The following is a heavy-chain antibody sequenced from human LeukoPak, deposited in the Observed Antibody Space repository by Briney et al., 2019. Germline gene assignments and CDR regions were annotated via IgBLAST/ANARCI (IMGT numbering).Heavy chain of an antibody. CDR2: INPRGDNT. V-gene: IGHV1-46*01. CDR3: ARGVHVRKYDSNHNCFDP. J-gene: IGHJ5*02. D-gene: IGHD3-22*01. CDR1: GYTFTSYY. Sequence: ASVKVSCKASGYTFTSYYIHWVRQAPGQGLEWMGIINPRGDNTNYAQQFQGRVTVTRDISTSTVYMELSSLRSEDTGVYYCARGVHVRKYDSNHNCFDPWGQGNLVTVSS.